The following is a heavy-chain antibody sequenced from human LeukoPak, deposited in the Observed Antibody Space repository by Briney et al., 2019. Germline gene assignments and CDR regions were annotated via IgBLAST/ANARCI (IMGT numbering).Heavy chain of an antibody. D-gene: IGHD2-15*01. J-gene: IGHJ5*02. CDR3: ARANLGRPVGHCSGGSCYSDSSWFDP. CDR1: GGTFSSYA. Sequence: ASVKVSCKASGGTFSSYAISWVRQAPGQGLEWMGRIILIFGVANYEQKFQGRVTITADKSTSTAYMELSSLRSEDTAVYYCARANLGRPVGHCSGGSCYSDSSWFDPWGQGTLVTVSS. CDR2: IILIFGVA. V-gene: IGHV1-69*04.